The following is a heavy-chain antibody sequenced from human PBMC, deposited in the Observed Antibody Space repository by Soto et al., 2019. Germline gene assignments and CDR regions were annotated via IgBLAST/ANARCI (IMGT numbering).Heavy chain of an antibody. CDR1: GDSVSSTSTS. CDR2: TYYRSKWYS. CDR3: ARGSYYSGWV. V-gene: IGHV6-1*01. Sequence: SQPLSLPCAMSGDSVSSTSTSWSCIRPSPSRGLEWLGRTYYRSKWYSDYAVSVKSRITINPDTSKNQFSLQLKSVTPEDTAVYYCARGSYYSGWVWGQGTLVTVSS. D-gene: IGHD6-19*01. J-gene: IGHJ4*02.